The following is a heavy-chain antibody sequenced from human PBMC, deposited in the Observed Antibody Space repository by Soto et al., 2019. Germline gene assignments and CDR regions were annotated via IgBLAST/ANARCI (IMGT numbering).Heavy chain of an antibody. Sequence: TLSLTCTVSGCSISSYYWSWIRQPPGKGLEWIGYIYYSGSTNYNPSLKSRVTISVDTSKNQFSLKLSSVTAADTAIYYCAKDRMSRNSVWDPFDVWGQGTMVTVSS. CDR2: IYYSGST. D-gene: IGHD1-26*01. J-gene: IGHJ3*01. CDR3: AKDRMSRNSVWDPFDV. CDR1: GCSISSYY. V-gene: IGHV4-59*01.